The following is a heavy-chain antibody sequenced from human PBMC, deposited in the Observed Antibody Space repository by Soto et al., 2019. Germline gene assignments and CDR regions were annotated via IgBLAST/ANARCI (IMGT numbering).Heavy chain of an antibody. D-gene: IGHD3-22*01. Sequence: QVQLVQSGAEVKKPGASVKVSCKASGYTFTSYYMHWVRQAPGQGLEWMGIINPSGGSTRYAQKFQGRVTMTRDTSTSTVYMELSSLRYEDTAVYYCARGLIYDSSGYYFDYWGQGTLVTVSS. J-gene: IGHJ4*02. CDR2: INPSGGST. CDR3: ARGLIYDSSGYYFDY. CDR1: GYTFTSYY. V-gene: IGHV1-46*01.